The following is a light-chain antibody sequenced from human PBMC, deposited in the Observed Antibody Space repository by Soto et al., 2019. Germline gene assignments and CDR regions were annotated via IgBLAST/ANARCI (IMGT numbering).Light chain of an antibody. J-gene: IGKJ1*01. CDR2: GAS. CDR3: QQYNNWPWT. V-gene: IGKV3-15*01. Sequence: EIVLTQSPGTLSLSPGERATLSCRASQSISSTSLAWYQQKPGQAPRLLIYGASTRATGVPARFSGGGSGTEFTLTISSLQSEDFAVYYCQQYNNWPWTFGQGTKVDI. CDR1: QSISST.